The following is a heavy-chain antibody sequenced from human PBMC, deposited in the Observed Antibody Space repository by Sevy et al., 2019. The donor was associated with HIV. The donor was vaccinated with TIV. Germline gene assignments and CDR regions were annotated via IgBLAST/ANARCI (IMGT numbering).Heavy chain of an antibody. D-gene: IGHD3-3*01. J-gene: IGHJ4*02. CDR3: ARDIPDFWSGYFFDY. CDR1: GFTFSYSG. V-gene: IGHV3-30*02. CDR2: IEFDGSSQ. Sequence: GGSLRLSCAASGFTFSYSGMHWVRQAPGKGLEWVTFIEFDGSSQYYADSVKGRFTISRDNSKNTLYLQMNSLRAEDTAVYYCARDIPDFWSGYFFDYWGQGTLVTVSS.